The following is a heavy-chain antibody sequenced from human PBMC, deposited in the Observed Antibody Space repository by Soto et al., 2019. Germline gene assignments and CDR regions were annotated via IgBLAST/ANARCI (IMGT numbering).Heavy chain of an antibody. D-gene: IGHD6-13*01. J-gene: IGHJ4*02. Sequence: ASETLSLTCTVSGDSISSGDYYWSWIRQPPGKGLEWIGYIYYSGSTYYNPSLKSRVTISVDTSKNQFSLKLNSVTAADTAVYYCARYSSSWYPSNYWGQGTLVTVSS. CDR1: GDSISSGDYY. V-gene: IGHV4-30-4*02. CDR2: IYYSGST. CDR3: ARYSSSWYPSNY.